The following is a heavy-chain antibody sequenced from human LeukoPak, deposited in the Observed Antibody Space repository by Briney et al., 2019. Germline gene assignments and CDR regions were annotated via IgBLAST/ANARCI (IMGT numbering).Heavy chain of an antibody. V-gene: IGHV3-74*01. CDR1: GFTFSSYW. CDR2: INSDGSST. Sequence: PGGSLRLSCAASGFTFSSYWMHWFRQAPGKGLVWVSRINSDGSSTSYADSVKGRFTISRDNAKNTLYLQMNSLRAEDTAVYYCARASYYYYYYMDVWGKGTTVTVSS. CDR3: ARASYYYYYYMDV. J-gene: IGHJ6*03.